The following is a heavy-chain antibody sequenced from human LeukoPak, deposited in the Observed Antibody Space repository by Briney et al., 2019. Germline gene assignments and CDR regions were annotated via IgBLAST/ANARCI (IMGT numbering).Heavy chain of an antibody. J-gene: IGHJ4*02. CDR2: ISPISETP. CDR1: GGIFSTSA. CDR3: VSGYYYGSSSYYHTGYLDH. Sequence: GASVKVSCKASGGIFSTSAISWVRQAPGHGLEWMGGISPISETPNYALRFQGRVTITRDESTATAYMELTSLRSDDTAVYYCVSGYYYGSSSYYHTGYLDHWAQGTLVTVSS. V-gene: IGHV1-69*05. D-gene: IGHD3-10*01.